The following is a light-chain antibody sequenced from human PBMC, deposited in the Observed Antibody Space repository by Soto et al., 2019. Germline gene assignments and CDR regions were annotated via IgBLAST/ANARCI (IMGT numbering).Light chain of an antibody. CDR1: QSLVYSDGNNY. J-gene: IGKJ4*01. V-gene: IGKV2-30*01. CDR3: MQGTRWRRVT. Sequence: DVVMTQSPLSLPVTLGQPASISCRSSQSLVYSDGNNYLNRFQQRPGQSPRRLIYKVFNRDSGVPDRFSGSGSGTNFTLKISWVEAEDVGGYSCMQGTRWRRVTFGGGTKVEIK. CDR2: KVF.